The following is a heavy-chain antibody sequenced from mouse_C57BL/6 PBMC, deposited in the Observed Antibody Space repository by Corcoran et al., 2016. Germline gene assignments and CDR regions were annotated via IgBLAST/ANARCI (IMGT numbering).Heavy chain of an antibody. CDR3: ARTSSGTAWCAY. Sequence: QVQLKQSGAELVRPGASVKLSCKASGYTFTDYYINWVKQRPGQGLEWIARIYPGSGNTYYNEKFKGKATLTAEKSSSTAYMQLSSLTSEDSAVYFCARTSSGTAWCAYWGQGTLVTVSA. J-gene: IGHJ3*01. D-gene: IGHD3-2*02. V-gene: IGHV1-76*01. CDR2: IYPGSGNT. CDR1: GYTFTDYY.